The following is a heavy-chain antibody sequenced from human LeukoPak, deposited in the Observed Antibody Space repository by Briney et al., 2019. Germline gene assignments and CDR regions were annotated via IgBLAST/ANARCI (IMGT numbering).Heavy chain of an antibody. CDR2: ISSSGSTI. CDR1: GFTFSDYY. Sequence: GGSLRLSCAASGFTFSDYYMSWIRQAPGKGLEWVSYISSSGSTIYYADSVKGRFTISRDNAKNSLYLQMNSLRAEDTALYYCAKSSSWYVFDYWGQGTLVTVSS. D-gene: IGHD6-13*01. V-gene: IGHV3-11*01. J-gene: IGHJ4*02. CDR3: AKSSSWYVFDY.